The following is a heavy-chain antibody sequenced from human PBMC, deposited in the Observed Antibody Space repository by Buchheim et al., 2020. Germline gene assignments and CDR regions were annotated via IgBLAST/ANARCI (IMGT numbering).Heavy chain of an antibody. CDR1: GGSISSYY. D-gene: IGHD6-13*01. CDR3: ARSSSSWYDLGYFQH. Sequence: QVQLQESGPGLVKPSETLSLTCTVSGGSISSYYWSWIRQPPRKGLEWIGYIYYSGSTNYNPSLKSRVTISVDTSKNQFSLKLSSVTAADTAVYYCARSSSSWYDLGYFQHWGQGTL. V-gene: IGHV4-59*01. CDR2: IYYSGST. J-gene: IGHJ1*01.